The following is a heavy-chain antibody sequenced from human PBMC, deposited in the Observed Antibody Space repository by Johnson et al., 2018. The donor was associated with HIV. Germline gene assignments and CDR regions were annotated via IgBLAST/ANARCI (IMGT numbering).Heavy chain of an antibody. Sequence: QVQLVESGGGVVQPGRSLRLSCAASRFTFSSYPMHWVRQAPGKGLEWVSVISYDGSNKYYADSVKGRFTISRDNSKNTLYLQMNSLRAEDTALYYCAKDRSTGWYPAFDIWGQGTMVTVSS. CDR1: RFTFSSYP. CDR3: AKDRSTGWYPAFDI. J-gene: IGHJ3*02. CDR2: ISYDGSNK. D-gene: IGHD6-19*01. V-gene: IGHV3-30*04.